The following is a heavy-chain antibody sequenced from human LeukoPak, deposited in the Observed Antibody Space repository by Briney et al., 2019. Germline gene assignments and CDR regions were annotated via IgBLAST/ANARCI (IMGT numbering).Heavy chain of an antibody. CDR2: ISSSGSTT. CDR1: GFTFSSYE. J-gene: IGHJ4*02. CDR3: ARAPGTRYYYDSSGYYYE. Sequence: PGGSLRLSCAASGFTFSSYEMNWVRQAPGKGLEWVSYISSSGSTTYYADSVKGRFTIPRDNAKNSLYLQMNSLRAEDTAVYYCARAPGTRYYYDSSGYYYEWGQGTLVTVSS. V-gene: IGHV3-48*03. D-gene: IGHD3-22*01.